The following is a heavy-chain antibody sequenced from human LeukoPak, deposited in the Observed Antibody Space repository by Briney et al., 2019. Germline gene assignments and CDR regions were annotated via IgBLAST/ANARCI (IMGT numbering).Heavy chain of an antibody. Sequence: GGSLRLSCAAPGFTFNDYEINSVRQAPGKGLEWVSYISSSGRTIFYADSVKGRFTMSRDNAKNTLYLQMSSLRPEDTAVYFCAKDRGAAAWVLYFDYWGQGTLVTVSS. J-gene: IGHJ4*02. CDR2: ISSSGRTI. D-gene: IGHD3-10*01. CDR3: AKDRGAAAWVLYFDY. V-gene: IGHV3-48*03. CDR1: GFTFNDYE.